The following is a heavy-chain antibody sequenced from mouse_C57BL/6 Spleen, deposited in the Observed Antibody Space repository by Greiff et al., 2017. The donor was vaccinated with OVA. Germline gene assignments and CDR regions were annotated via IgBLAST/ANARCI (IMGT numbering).Heavy chain of an antibody. V-gene: IGHV1-76*01. D-gene: IGHD2-4*01. CDR2: IYPGSGNT. Sequence: QVPLQQSGAELVRPGASVKLSCQASGYTFTDYYIYWVKQRPGQGLEWIARIYPGSGNTYYTEKFKGKATLTAEEASSTAYMQLSSLTSEDSAVYFCAYDSSLDYWGQGTTRTVSS. CDR1: GYTFTDYY. CDR3: AYDSSLDY. J-gene: IGHJ2*01.